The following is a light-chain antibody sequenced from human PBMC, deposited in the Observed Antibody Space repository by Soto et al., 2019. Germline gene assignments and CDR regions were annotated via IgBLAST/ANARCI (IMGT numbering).Light chain of an antibody. J-gene: IGKJ4*01. Sequence: AIRMTQSPSSFSASTGDRVTITCRTSQGISSYLAWYQQKPGKAPKLLIYAASTLQSGVPSRFSGSGSGTDFTLTISCLEAEDFATYYCQHYYSHPTFGEGTKVEIK. CDR3: QHYYSHPT. CDR1: QGISSY. CDR2: AAS. V-gene: IGKV1-8*01.